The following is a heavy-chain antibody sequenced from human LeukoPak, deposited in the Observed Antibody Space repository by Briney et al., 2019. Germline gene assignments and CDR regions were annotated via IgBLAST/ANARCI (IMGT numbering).Heavy chain of an antibody. V-gene: IGHV3-23*01. Sequence: PGGSLRLSCAASGFTFSSYWMHWVRQAPGKGLEWVSAISGSGGSTYYADSVKGRFTISRDNSKNTLYLQMNSLRAEDTAVYYCAKKGGITMVRGVAWLDYWGQGTLVTVSS. D-gene: IGHD3-10*01. CDR3: AKKGGITMVRGVAWLDY. CDR1: GFTFSSYW. J-gene: IGHJ4*02. CDR2: ISGSGGST.